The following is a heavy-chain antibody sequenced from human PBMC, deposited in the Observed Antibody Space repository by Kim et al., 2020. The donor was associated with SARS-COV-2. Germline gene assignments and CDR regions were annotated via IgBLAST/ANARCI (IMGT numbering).Heavy chain of an antibody. V-gene: IGHV3-21*01. D-gene: IGHD5-12*01. CDR3: ASRGGGWLQSGDWFDP. Sequence: GGSLRLSCAASGFTFSSYSMNWVRQAPGKGLEWVSSISSSSSYIYYADSVKGRFTISRDNAKNSLYLQMNSLRAEDTAVYYCASRGGGWLQSGDWFDPWGQGTLVTVSS. J-gene: IGHJ5*02. CDR2: ISSSSSYI. CDR1: GFTFSSYS.